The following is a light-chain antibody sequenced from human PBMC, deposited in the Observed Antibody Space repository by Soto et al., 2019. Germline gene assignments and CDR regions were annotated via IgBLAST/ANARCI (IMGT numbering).Light chain of an antibody. Sequence: QSALTQPRSVSGSPGQSVTISCTGTSNDVGGYNFVSWYQQHPGKVPKLFIYDVSRRPSGVPDRFSGSKSGNTASLTISGLQAEDEADYYCSSNAGSYTLVFGGATKLTVL. CDR2: DVS. CDR1: SNDVGGYNF. J-gene: IGLJ2*01. V-gene: IGLV2-11*01. CDR3: SSNAGSYTLV.